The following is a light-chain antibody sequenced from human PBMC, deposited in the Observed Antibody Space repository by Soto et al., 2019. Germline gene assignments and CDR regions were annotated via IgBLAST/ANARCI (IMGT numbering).Light chain of an antibody. CDR2: EVS. Sequence: SVLTQPASVSGAPGQSITISCTGTNSDVNYVSWHQQHPGKAPKLMIYEVSNRPSGVSNRFSGSKSGNTASLTISGLQAEDEADYYCSSSTSSSTVVFGTGTKVTV. J-gene: IGLJ1*01. CDR1: NSDVNY. CDR3: SSSTSSSTVV. V-gene: IGLV2-14*01.